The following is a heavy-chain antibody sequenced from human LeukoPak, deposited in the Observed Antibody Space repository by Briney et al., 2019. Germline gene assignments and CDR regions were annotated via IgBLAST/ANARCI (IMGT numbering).Heavy chain of an antibody. CDR3: ARYAEYAVSTPCY. D-gene: IGHD2-8*01. J-gene: IGHJ4*02. CDR2: VSYDGNYK. CDR1: GFTFSSYG. V-gene: IGHV3-30*03. Sequence: GGSLRLSCAASGFTFSSYGMHWVRQAPGKGLEWVAVVSYDGNYKYYADSVKGRFAISRDNSENTLYLQMNSLRAEDTAVYYCARYAEYAVSTPCYWGQGTLVTVSA.